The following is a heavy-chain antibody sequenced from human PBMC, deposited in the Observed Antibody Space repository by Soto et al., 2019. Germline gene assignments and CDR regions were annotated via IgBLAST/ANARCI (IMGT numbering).Heavy chain of an antibody. CDR3: ARAVAVPADFDY. CDR2: ISAYNGNT. Sequence: QVQLVQSGAEVKKPGASVKVSCKTSGYTFTNFGLSWVRQAPGQGLEWMGWISAYNGNTNYAQNFQGRVTITRDTSASTAYMELSSLRSEDTAVYYCARAVAVPADFDYWGQGTLVTVSS. D-gene: IGHD6-19*01. J-gene: IGHJ4*02. CDR1: GYTFTNFG. V-gene: IGHV1-18*01.